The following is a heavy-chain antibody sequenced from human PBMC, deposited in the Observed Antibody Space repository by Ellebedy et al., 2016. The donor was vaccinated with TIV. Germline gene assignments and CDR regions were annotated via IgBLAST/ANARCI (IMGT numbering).Heavy chain of an antibody. CDR3: ATVRWRTGNYDNDAFDI. CDR2: ISNTGSRT. CDR1: GFTFSSYA. Sequence: PGGSLRLSCAASGFTFSSYAMSWVRQAPGKGLEWVSTISNTGSRTYYADSVEGRFTISRDNSKNTLYLQRNSLRAEDTAIYYCATVRWRTGNYDNDAFDIWGQGKMVTVSS. D-gene: IGHD3-10*01. V-gene: IGHV3-23*01. J-gene: IGHJ3*02.